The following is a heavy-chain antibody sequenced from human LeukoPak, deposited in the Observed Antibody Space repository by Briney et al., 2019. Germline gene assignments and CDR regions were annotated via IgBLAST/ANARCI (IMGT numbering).Heavy chain of an antibody. CDR3: ARDYGGKFDY. V-gene: IGHV4-59*01. J-gene: IGHJ4*02. CDR2: TYYNGNT. Sequence: SETLSLTCSVSGGSISSFFWSWIRQPPGKGLECIGYTYYNGNTKYNPSLKSRVTISVDTSKDQFSLRVSSVTAADTAVYYCARDYGGKFDYWGQGTLVTVSS. CDR1: GGSISSFF. D-gene: IGHD4-23*01.